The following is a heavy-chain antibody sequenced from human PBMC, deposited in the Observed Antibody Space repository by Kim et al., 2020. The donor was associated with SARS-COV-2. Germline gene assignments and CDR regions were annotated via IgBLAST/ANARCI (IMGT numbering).Heavy chain of an antibody. CDR2: IYPGDFDT. CDR3: ATGGFNGYEFDH. V-gene: IGHV5-51*01. CDR1: GYNFADYW. J-gene: IGHJ4*02. D-gene: IGHD5-12*01. Sequence: GESLKISCKASGYNFADYWIAWVRQMPGKGLEWMAIIYPGDFDTRYSPSVEGQVTVSADKSITTAYLQWSSLKASDTAMYFCATGGFNGYEFDHWGQGTLVTVSS.